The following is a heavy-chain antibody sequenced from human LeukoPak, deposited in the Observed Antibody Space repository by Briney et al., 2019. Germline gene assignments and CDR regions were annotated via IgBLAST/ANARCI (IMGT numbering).Heavy chain of an antibody. J-gene: IGHJ4*02. V-gene: IGHV1-2*02. CDR2: INPNSGGT. D-gene: IGHD1-26*01. Sequence: ASVKVSCKASGYTFTGYYIHWVRQAPGQGLEWMGWINPNSGGTSYAQKFQGRVTMTRDTSISTAYMELSSLRSEDTAVYYCAIWGGGSREYFDYWGQGTLVTVSS. CDR1: GYTFTGYY. CDR3: AIWGGGSREYFDY.